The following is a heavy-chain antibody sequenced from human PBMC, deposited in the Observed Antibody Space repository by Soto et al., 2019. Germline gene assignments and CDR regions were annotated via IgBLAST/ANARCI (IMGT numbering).Heavy chain of an antibody. D-gene: IGHD1-26*01. V-gene: IGHV3-30*18. Sequence: GGSLRLSCEASGFTFSSYGMHWVRQAPGKGLEWVAVISYDGSKKYYAGSVKGRFTISRDNSKNTLYLQMNSLRAEDRAVYYCANVEGGAYPDFDLWGQGTLVTVPS. J-gene: IGHJ4*02. CDR3: ANVEGGAYPDFDL. CDR2: ISYDGSKK. CDR1: GFTFSSYG.